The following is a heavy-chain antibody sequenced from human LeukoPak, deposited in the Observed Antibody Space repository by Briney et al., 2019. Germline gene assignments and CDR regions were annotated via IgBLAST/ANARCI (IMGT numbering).Heavy chain of an antibody. Sequence: SETPSLTCTVSGGSISSYYWSWIRQPPGKGLEWIGYIYYSGSTNYNPSLKSRVTISVDTSKNQFSLKLSSVTAADTAVYYCARDRTVVSNWFDPWGQGTLVTVSS. CDR2: IYYSGST. D-gene: IGHD4-23*01. J-gene: IGHJ5*02. CDR1: GGSISSYY. V-gene: IGHV4-59*12. CDR3: ARDRTVVSNWFDP.